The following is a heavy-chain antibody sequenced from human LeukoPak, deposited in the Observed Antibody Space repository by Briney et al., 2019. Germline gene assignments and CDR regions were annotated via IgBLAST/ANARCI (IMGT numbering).Heavy chain of an antibody. Sequence: ASVKVSCKVSGYTLTELSMHWVRQAPGKGLEWMGGFDPEDGETIYAQKFQGGVTMTEDTSTDTAYMELSSLRSEDTAVYYCATLSRITMVRGAIPLHNWFDPWGQGTLVTVSS. CDR2: FDPEDGET. V-gene: IGHV1-24*01. CDR3: ATLSRITMVRGAIPLHNWFDP. D-gene: IGHD3-10*01. J-gene: IGHJ5*02. CDR1: GYTLTELS.